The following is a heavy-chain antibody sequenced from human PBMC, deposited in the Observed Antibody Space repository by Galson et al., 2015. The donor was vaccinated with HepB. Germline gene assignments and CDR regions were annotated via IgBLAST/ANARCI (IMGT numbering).Heavy chain of an antibody. Sequence: SLRLSCAASGFTFSSYSMNWVRQAPGKGLEWVSSISSSSSYIYYADSVKGRFTISRDNAKNSLYLQMNSLRAEDTAVYYCARDEGNDFWGPVYYYGMDVWGQGTTVTVSS. J-gene: IGHJ6*02. V-gene: IGHV3-21*01. D-gene: IGHD3-3*01. CDR1: GFTFSSYS. CDR2: ISSSSSYI. CDR3: ARDEGNDFWGPVYYYGMDV.